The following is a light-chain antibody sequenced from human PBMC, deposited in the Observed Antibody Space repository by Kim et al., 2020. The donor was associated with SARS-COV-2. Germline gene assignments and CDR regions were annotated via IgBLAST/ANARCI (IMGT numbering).Light chain of an antibody. J-gene: IGKJ1*01. V-gene: IGKV3-15*01. CDR2: RAS. Sequence: VSPGKRATLYCRARQSGSNNLAWYQQKPGQAPRLLIYRASTRATGIPARFSGSGSGTDFTLTISSLQSEDFAVYYCLQYNDWPPWTFGQGTKLEI. CDR1: QSGSNN. CDR3: LQYNDWPPWT.